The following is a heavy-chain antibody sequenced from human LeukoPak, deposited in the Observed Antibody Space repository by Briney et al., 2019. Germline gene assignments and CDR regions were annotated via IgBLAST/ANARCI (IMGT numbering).Heavy chain of an antibody. CDR1: GGSISSSGHY. CDR2: IYHSGIT. Sequence: PSETLSLTCTDSGGSISSSGHYWGWIRQAPEKGLEYIGYIYHSGITFYNPSLRSRVTVSIDTSKNQFSLKLSSVTAADTAVYYCARDRSTVDYYGLDVWGQGTTVIVSS. V-gene: IGHV4-30-4*08. CDR3: ARDRSTVDYYGLDV. J-gene: IGHJ6*02. D-gene: IGHD4-11*01.